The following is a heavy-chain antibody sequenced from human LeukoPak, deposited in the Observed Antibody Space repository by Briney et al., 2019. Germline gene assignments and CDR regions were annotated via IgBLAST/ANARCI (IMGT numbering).Heavy chain of an antibody. CDR3: ARGPPYDFWSGCGGFDY. J-gene: IGHJ4*02. V-gene: IGHV1-8*01. CDR1: GYTFTSYD. D-gene: IGHD3-3*01. Sequence: ASVKVSCKASGYTFTSYDINWVRQATGQGLEWMGWMNPNSGNTGYAQKFQGRVTMTRNTSISTAYMELSSLRSEDTAVYYCARGPPYDFWSGCGGFDYWGQGTLVTVSS. CDR2: MNPNSGNT.